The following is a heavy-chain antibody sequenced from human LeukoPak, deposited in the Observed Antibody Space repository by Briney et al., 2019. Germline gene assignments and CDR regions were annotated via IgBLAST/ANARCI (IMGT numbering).Heavy chain of an antibody. CDR2: INPNSGGT. CDR3: ARDLNDCSSTSCSYYYYYMDV. V-gene: IGHV1-2*02. D-gene: IGHD2-2*01. CDR1: GYTFTGYY. J-gene: IGHJ6*03. Sequence: ASVKVSCKASGYTFTGYYMHWVRQAPGQGLEWMGWINPNSGGTNYAQKFQGRVTMTRDTSISTAYMELSRLRSDDTAVYYCARDLNDCSSTSCSYYYYYMDVWGKGTTVTVSS.